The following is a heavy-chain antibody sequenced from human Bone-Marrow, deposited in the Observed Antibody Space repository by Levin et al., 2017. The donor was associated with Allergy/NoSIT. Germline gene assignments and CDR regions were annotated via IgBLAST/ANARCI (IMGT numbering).Heavy chain of an antibody. J-gene: IGHJ3*02. CDR1: GYTFKSYG. CDR3: ARNWGEGNAFDI. CDR2: ISGYNGHI. V-gene: IGHV1-18*01. D-gene: IGHD7-27*01. Sequence: ASVKVSCKGSGYTFKSYGLGWVRQAPGQGLEWMGWISGYNGHINYSQNFQGRITVTIDTSTNTAYMELKSLTSDDTATYYCARNWGEGNAFDIWGQGTVVTVFS.